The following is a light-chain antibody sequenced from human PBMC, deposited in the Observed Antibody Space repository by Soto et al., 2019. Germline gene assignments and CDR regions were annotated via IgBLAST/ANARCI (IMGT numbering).Light chain of an antibody. Sequence: EIVLTQSPATLSLSPGERATLSCRASQSVGSFLAWYQQKPGQAPRLLIYDTSIRATGIPARFSGSGSGTDFTLTISSLEPEDFAVYYCQQRNSWPHNFTFGQGTRLEIK. CDR1: QSVGSF. CDR2: DTS. J-gene: IGKJ5*01. CDR3: QQRNSWPHNFT. V-gene: IGKV3-11*01.